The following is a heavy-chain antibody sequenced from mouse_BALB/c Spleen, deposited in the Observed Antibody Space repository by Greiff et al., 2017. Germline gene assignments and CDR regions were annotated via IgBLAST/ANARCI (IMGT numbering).Heavy chain of an antibody. CDR1: GYSITSDYA. CDR2: ISYSGST. J-gene: IGHJ4*01. Sequence: EVKLMESGPGLVKPSQSLSLTCTVTGYSITSDYAWNWIRQFPGNKLEWMGYISYSGSTSYNPSLKSRISITRDTSKNQFFLQLNSVTTEDTATYYCARSNYYGNYAMDYWGQGTSVTVSS. D-gene: IGHD1-2*01. V-gene: IGHV3-2*02. CDR3: ARSNYYGNYAMDY.